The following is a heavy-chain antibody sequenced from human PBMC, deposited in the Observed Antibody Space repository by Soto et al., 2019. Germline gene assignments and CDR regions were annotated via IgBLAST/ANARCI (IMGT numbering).Heavy chain of an antibody. CDR3: AKAPFDSYIYKADIYYGMDV. CDR1: GFTFSIYA. Sequence: PXGSLRLSCSASGFTFSIYAMSWVRQAPGKGLDWVSGISGSGETTYHADSVKGRITISRDNSKNTLYLQMDSLRAEDTAVYYCAKAPFDSYIYKADIYYGMDVWGQGNTVTVSS. J-gene: IGHJ6*02. V-gene: IGHV3-23*01. D-gene: IGHD5-18*01. CDR2: ISGSGETT.